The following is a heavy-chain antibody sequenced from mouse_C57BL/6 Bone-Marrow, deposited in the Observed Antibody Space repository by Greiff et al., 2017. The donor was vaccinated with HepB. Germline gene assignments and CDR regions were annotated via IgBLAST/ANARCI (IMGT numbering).Heavy chain of an antibody. D-gene: IGHD1-1*01. CDR3: ARWHYYGSQAWFAY. CDR1: GYTFTSYW. CDR2: IHPNSGST. Sequence: QVQLQQPGAELVKPGASVKLSCKASGYTFTSYWMHWVKQRPGQGLEWIGMIHPNSGSTNYNEKFKSKATLTVDKSSSTAYMQLSSLTSEDSAVYYCARWHYYGSQAWFAYWGQGTLGTVSA. V-gene: IGHV1-64*01. J-gene: IGHJ3*01.